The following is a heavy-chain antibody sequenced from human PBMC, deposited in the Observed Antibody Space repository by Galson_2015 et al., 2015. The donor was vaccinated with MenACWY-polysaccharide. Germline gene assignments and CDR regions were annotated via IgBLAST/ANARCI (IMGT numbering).Heavy chain of an antibody. CDR2: ISSSSSCI. Sequence: SLRLSCAASGFTFSSYSMNWVRQAPGKGLEWVSSISSSSSCIYYADSVKGRFTISRDNAKNSLYLQMNSLRAEDTAVYYCARVGGNSPYYYYYYYMDVWGKGTTVTVSS. CDR1: GFTFSSYS. D-gene: IGHD4-23*01. J-gene: IGHJ6*03. V-gene: IGHV3-21*01. CDR3: ARVGGNSPYYYYYYYMDV.